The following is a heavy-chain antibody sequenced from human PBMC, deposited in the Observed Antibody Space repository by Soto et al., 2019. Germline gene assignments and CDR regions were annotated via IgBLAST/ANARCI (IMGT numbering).Heavy chain of an antibody. J-gene: IGHJ5*02. Sequence: SETLSLTCAVYGGSFSGYYWSWIRQPPGKGLEWIGEINHSGSTNYNPSLKSRVTISVDTSKNQFSLKLSSVTAADTAVYYCARARGYIYGIAAAGTNWFDPWGQGTLVTVSS. D-gene: IGHD6-13*01. CDR2: INHSGST. CDR3: ARARGYIYGIAAAGTNWFDP. V-gene: IGHV4-34*01. CDR1: GGSFSGYY.